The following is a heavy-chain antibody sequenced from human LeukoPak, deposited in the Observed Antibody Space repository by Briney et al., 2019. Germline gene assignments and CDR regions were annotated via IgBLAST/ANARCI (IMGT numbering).Heavy chain of an antibody. CDR2: IYSGGST. J-gene: IGHJ5*02. CDR1: GFTVSSNY. V-gene: IGHV3-53*01. Sequence: GGSLRLSCAASGFTVSSNYMSWVRQAPGKGLEWVSVIYSGGSTYYADSVKGRFTISRDNSKNTLYLQMNSLRAEDTAVYYCASDRSGCFWFDPWGQGTLVTVSS. CDR3: ASDRSGCFWFDP. D-gene: IGHD6-19*01.